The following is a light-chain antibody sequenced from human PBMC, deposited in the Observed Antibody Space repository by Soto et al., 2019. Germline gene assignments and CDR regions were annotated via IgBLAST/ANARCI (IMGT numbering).Light chain of an antibody. V-gene: IGKV1-9*01. J-gene: IGKJ5*01. CDR2: AAS. Sequence: ILLTQSPSSLSASVGDRVTITCRASQGIDSSFAWYQQKPGKAPKLLIYAASSLQSGVPSRFSGSGSGPDFTLSISSLQPEDFATYYCQHLHDYPSTCGQGTLLEI. CDR1: QGIDSS. CDR3: QHLHDYPST.